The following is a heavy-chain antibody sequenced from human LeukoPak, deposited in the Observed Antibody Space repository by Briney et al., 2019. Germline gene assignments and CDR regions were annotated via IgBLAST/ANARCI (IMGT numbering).Heavy chain of an antibody. Sequence: GSLRLSCAASGITFSSYAMSWVRQAPGKGLEWLANINKDGSEKYYVDSVKGRFTIPRDNAKNSLYLQMNSLRAEDTAVYYCARSYCSGGTCYRGDSWGQGTLVTVSS. CDR2: INKDGSEK. CDR1: GITFSSYA. CDR3: ARSYCSGGTCYRGDS. J-gene: IGHJ4*02. D-gene: IGHD2-15*01. V-gene: IGHV3-7*01.